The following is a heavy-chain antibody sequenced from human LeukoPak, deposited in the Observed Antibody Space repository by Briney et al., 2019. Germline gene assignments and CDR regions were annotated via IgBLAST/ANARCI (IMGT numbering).Heavy chain of an antibody. CDR3: ARAGLGGHYIDY. D-gene: IGHD2-15*01. CDR2: VSGSDENK. J-gene: IGHJ4*02. CDR1: GFTFSDYY. Sequence: GGSLRLSCAASGFTFSDYYMTWIRQAPGQGLEWISYVSGSDENKYYAGSVRGRFAISRNNAEKSLFLQMSNVRAEDTAVYYCARAGLGGHYIDYWGQGTLVTVSS. V-gene: IGHV3-11*01.